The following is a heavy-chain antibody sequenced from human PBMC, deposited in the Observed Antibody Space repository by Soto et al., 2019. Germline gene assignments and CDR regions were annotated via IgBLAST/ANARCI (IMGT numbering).Heavy chain of an antibody. J-gene: IGHJ3*02. D-gene: IGHD1-26*01. CDR1: GGSFSGYY. CDR3: ARAPSIVGSRQGAFDI. V-gene: IGHV4-34*01. Sequence: QVQLQQWGAGLLKPSETLSLTCAVYGGSFSGYYWSWIRQPPGKGLEWIGEINHSGSTNYNPSLKSRVTISVDTSKTQFSLKLSSVTAADTAVYYCARAPSIVGSRQGAFDIWGQGTMVTVSS. CDR2: INHSGST.